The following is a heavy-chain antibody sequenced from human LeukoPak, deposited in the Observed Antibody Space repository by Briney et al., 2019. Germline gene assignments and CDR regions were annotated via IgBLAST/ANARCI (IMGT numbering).Heavy chain of an antibody. V-gene: IGHV4-4*07. J-gene: IGHJ6*02. CDR2: IYTSGST. CDR1: GGSISSYY. Sequence: SETLSLTCTVSGGSISSYYWSWIRQPAAKGLEWIGRIYTSGSTNYNPSLKSRVTMSVDTSKNQFSLKLSSVTAADTAVYYCARDSRHYDSSGYYYYYGMDVWGQGTTVTVSS. CDR3: ARDSRHYDSSGYYYYYGMDV. D-gene: IGHD3-22*01.